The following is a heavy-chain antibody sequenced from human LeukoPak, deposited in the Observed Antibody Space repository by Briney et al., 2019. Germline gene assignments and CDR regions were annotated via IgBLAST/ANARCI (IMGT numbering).Heavy chain of an antibody. Sequence: GASVKVSCKASGGTFSSYAISWVRQAPGQGLEWMGGIIPIFGTANYAQKFQGRVTITADKSTSTAYMELSSLRSEDTAVYFCVSLGYSSSSVRYWGQGTLVTVSS. CDR2: IIPIFGTA. J-gene: IGHJ4*02. CDR3: VSLGYSSSSVRY. D-gene: IGHD6-6*01. CDR1: GGTFSSYA. V-gene: IGHV1-69*06.